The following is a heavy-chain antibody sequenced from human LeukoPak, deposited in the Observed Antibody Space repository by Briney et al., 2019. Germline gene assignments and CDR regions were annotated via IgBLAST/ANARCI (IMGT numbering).Heavy chain of an antibody. CDR1: GFTFSDYY. CDR2: ISSSGSTI. D-gene: IGHD2-2*01. J-gene: IGHJ4*02. Sequence: GGSLRLSCAASGFTFSDYYMSWIRQAPGKGLEWVSYISSSGSTIYYADSVKGRFTISRDNAKNSLYLQMNSLRAEDTAVYYCAKVHQLPDDFDYWGQGTLVTVSS. CDR3: AKVHQLPDDFDY. V-gene: IGHV3-11*04.